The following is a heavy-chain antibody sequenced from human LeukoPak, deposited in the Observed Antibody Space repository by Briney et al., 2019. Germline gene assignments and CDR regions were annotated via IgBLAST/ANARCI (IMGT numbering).Heavy chain of an antibody. Sequence: PSETLSLTCAVYGGSFSGYYWSWIRQPPGKGLEWIGEINHSGSTNYNPSLKSRVTISVDTSKNQFSLKLSSVTAADTAVYYCARAGAYSSGSDYWGQGTLVTVPS. CDR1: GGSFSGYY. CDR2: INHSGST. D-gene: IGHD6-19*01. J-gene: IGHJ4*02. CDR3: ARAGAYSSGSDY. V-gene: IGHV4-34*01.